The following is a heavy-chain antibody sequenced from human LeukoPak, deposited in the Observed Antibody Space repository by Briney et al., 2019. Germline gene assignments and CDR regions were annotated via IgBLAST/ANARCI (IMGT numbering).Heavy chain of an antibody. Sequence: GGSLRLSCAAPEFTFSSYWMSWVRQAPGKGLEWVANIKQDGGQIYYLESVKGRFTVSRDNAKNSLYLQMNSLRAEDTAVYYCARFGARQMLEYWGQGTLVTVSS. CDR3: ARFGARQMLEY. CDR1: EFTFSSYW. J-gene: IGHJ4*02. D-gene: IGHD3-10*01. V-gene: IGHV3-7*01. CDR2: IKQDGGQI.